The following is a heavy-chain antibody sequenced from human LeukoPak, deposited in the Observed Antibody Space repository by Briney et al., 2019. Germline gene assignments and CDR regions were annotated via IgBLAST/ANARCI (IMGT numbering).Heavy chain of an antibody. V-gene: IGHV4-30-4*01. CDR2: IYYSGST. CDR3: AVTVTRDWSFDH. Sequence: SQTLSLTCTVSGGSISSGDYYRSWIRQPPGKGLESIGYIYYSGSTYYNPSLKSRVTISVDTSKNQFSLKLSSVTAADTAVYYCAVTVTRDWSFDHWGRGTLVTVSS. J-gene: IGHJ2*01. CDR1: GGSISSGDYY. D-gene: IGHD4-17*01.